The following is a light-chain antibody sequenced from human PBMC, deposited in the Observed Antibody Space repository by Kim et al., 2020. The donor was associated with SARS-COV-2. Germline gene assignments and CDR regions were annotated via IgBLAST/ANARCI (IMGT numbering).Light chain of an antibody. CDR2: AAS. J-gene: IGKJ4*01. CDR1: QGIGAW. V-gene: IGKV1-12*01. Sequence: DMQMTQSPSSVSVSVGDRVTITCRASQGIGAWLVWYQQKPGKAPKRLIYAASTLESGVPARFSGSGSGTDFTLTISGLQSEDFATYYCQQANGAFAFGGGTKVDIK. CDR3: QQANGAFA.